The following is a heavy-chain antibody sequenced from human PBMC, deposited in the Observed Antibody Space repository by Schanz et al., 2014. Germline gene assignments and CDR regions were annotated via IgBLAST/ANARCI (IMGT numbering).Heavy chain of an antibody. CDR3: ARAQGVIRLYYGVDV. CDR2: SFSGNTI. CDR1: GFTVSSNY. V-gene: IGHV3-66*02. J-gene: IGHJ6*02. Sequence: EVQLVESGGGLVQPGGSLRLSCAASGFTVSSNYMSWVRQAPGKGLEWVSYISFSGNTIYYADSVKGRFTISRDNSMNTVYLQMNSLRSDDAAVYYCARAQGVIRLYYGVDVWGQGTTVTVSS. D-gene: IGHD3-10*01.